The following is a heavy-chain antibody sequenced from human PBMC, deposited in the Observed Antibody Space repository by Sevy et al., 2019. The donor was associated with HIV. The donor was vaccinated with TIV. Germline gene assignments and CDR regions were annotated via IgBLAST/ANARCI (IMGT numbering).Heavy chain of an antibody. Sequence: GGSLRLSCAASGFTFSDYYMSWIRQAPGKGPEWVSYINNSSRFINYVDSVKGRFTISRENAKNSLYLQMNSLRAGDTAVYYCARGKVLFDYWGQGTLVTVSS. J-gene: IGHJ4*02. CDR3: ARGKVLFDY. CDR1: GFTFSDYY. V-gene: IGHV3-11*06. CDR2: INNSSRFI.